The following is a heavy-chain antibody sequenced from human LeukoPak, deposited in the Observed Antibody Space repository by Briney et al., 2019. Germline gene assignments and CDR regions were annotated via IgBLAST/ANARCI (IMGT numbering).Heavy chain of an antibody. CDR2: IYDSGST. CDR1: GGSISTYY. J-gene: IGHJ4*02. Sequence: SETLSLTCTVSGGSISTYYWSWIRQPPGKGLEWIGYIYDSGSTNYNPSLKSRVTISEDTSKRQFSLKLRSVTASDTAVYYCARVVGRYCSSTSCYIDYWGQGTLVTVSS. V-gene: IGHV4-59*01. CDR3: ARVVGRYCSSTSCYIDY. D-gene: IGHD2-2*02.